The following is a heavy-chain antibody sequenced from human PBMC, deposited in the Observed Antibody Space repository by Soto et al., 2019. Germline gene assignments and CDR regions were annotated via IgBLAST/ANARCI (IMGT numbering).Heavy chain of an antibody. J-gene: IGHJ4*02. CDR3: ARVDTSMGATCVSY. CDR1: GGSIISVGYC. Sequence: PSELLSVTWTVSGGSIISVGYCWSWISKHPGKGLEWIGYIYYSGSTYYNPSLKSRVTISVDTSKNQFSLKLSSVTAADTAVYYCARVDTSMGATCVSYWGQGTLVTVSS. D-gene: IGHD1-26*01. V-gene: IGHV4-31*02. CDR2: IYYSGST.